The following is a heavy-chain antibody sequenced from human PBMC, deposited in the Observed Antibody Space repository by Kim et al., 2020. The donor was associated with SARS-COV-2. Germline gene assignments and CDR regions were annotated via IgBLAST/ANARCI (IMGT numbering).Heavy chain of an antibody. D-gene: IGHD3-10*01. CDR1: GFTVSSNY. V-gene: IGHV3-53*01. J-gene: IGHJ4*02. Sequence: GGSLRLSCAASGFTVSSNYMSWVRQAPGKGLEWVSVIYSGGSTYYADYVKGRFTISRDNSKHTLYLQMNSLRAEDTAVYYCSRTALQDHTYYFGSGGPYCDYWGQGTLVTVSS. CDR3: SRTALQDHTYYFGSGGPYCDY. CDR2: IYSGGST.